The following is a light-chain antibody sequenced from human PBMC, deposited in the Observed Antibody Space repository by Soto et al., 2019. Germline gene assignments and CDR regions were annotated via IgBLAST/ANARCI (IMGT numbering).Light chain of an antibody. CDR2: EVT. Sequence: QSVLTPPPSASGFRGQSVTISCTGTSSDVGYYDYVSWYQQHPGKAPKLVIYEVTKRPSGVPDRFSASKSGTSASLAFSGLDSEDDADFYCAAWDDGLNGYVFGTGTKVTVL. CDR1: SSDVGYYDY. J-gene: IGLJ1*01. V-gene: IGLV2-8*01. CDR3: AAWDDGLNGYV.